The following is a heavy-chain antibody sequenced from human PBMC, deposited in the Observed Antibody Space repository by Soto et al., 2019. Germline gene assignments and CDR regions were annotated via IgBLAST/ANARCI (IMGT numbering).Heavy chain of an antibody. CDR2: IIPMFGTA. CDR1: GGTFSSDA. Sequence: QGQLVQSGAEVKKPGSAVKVACNDSGGTFSSDAIRWVRQAPGQGREWMGGIIPMFGTANYAQKVQGRLTLTADDSTSTACMERGSLIADDTAVYYFACGSGLFDYWGPGTLVTVSS. CDR3: ACGSGLFDY. V-gene: IGHV1-69*01. J-gene: IGHJ4*02. D-gene: IGHD5-12*01.